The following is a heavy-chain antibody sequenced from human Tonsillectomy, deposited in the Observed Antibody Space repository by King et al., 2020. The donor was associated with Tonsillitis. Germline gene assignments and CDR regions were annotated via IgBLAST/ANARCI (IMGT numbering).Heavy chain of an antibody. Sequence: VQLVESGGGVVQPGRSLRLSCAASGFTFSSYGMHWVRQAPGKGLEWVAVISYDGSNKYYADSVKGRFTISRDNSKNTLYLQMNSLRAEDTAVYYCAKDPEGYRSRSGWYGPYYYGMDVWGQGTTVTVSS. CDR1: GFTFSSYG. D-gene: IGHD6-19*01. CDR2: ISYDGSNK. CDR3: AKDPEGYRSRSGWYGPYYYGMDV. V-gene: IGHV3-30*18. J-gene: IGHJ6*02.